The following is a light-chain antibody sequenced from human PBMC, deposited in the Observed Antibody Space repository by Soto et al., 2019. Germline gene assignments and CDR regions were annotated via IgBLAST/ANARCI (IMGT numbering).Light chain of an antibody. V-gene: IGKV3-15*01. CDR1: QSVSSN. CDR3: QQYNNWPPWT. CDR2: GAS. Sequence: LLTQSPATLSVSPGERATLSCRASQSVSSNLAWYQQKPGQGPRLLIYGASTRATGIPARFSGSGSGTEFTLTISSLQSEDFAVYYCQQYNNWPPWTFGQGTKVEIK. J-gene: IGKJ1*01.